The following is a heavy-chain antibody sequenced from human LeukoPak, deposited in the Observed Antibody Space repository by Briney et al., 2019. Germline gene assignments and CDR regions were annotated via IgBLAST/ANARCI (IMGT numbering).Heavy chain of an antibody. CDR3: ARADSVPAGDYHYWYMDV. V-gene: IGHV4-59*02. CDR1: GGSVSPLY. J-gene: IGHJ6*03. Sequence: SETLSLTCTVSGGSVSPLYWGWIRQPPGKGLEFIGYIYYSGTTNYNPSLRSRVTLSVDTSKNQFSLKLSSVTAADTAVYYCARADSVPAGDYHYWYMDVWGKGTTVTVSS. CDR2: IYYSGTT. D-gene: IGHD2-2*01.